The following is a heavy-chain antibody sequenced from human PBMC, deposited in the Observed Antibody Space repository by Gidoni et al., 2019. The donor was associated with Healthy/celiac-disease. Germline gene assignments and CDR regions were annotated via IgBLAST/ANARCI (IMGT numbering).Heavy chain of an antibody. V-gene: IGHV4-39*01. J-gene: IGHJ5*02. CDR3: ARHNGKNRPRGGWFDP. D-gene: IGHD2-8*01. Sequence: QLQLQESGPGLVKPSETLSLTCTVSGGSISSSSYYWGWIRQPPGKGLEWFGSIYYSGSTYYNPSLKSRVTISVDTSKNQFSLKLSSVTAADTAVYYGARHNGKNRPRGGWFDPWGQGTLVTVSA. CDR2: IYYSGST. CDR1: GGSISSSSYY.